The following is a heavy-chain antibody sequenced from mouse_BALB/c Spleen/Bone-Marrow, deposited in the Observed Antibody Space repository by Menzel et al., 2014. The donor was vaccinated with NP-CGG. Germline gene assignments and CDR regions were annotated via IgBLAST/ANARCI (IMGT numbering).Heavy chain of an antibody. Sequence: EVKVVESGGGLVQPGGSLRLSCTTSGFTFTDYYMSWVRQPPGKALEWLAFIRNKAYGYTTEYSASVRGRFTISRDNSQSILYRQMNTLRAEDSATYYCARFPMDYWGQGTSVTVSS. CDR2: IRNKAYGYTT. CDR3: ARFPMDY. CDR1: GFTFTDYY. V-gene: IGHV7-3*02. J-gene: IGHJ4*01.